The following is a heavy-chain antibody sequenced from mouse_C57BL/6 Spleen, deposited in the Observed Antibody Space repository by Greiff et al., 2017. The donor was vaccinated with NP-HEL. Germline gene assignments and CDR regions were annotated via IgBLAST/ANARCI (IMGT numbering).Heavy chain of an antibody. Sequence: QVQLQQPGAELVMPGASVKLSCKASGYTFTSYWMHWVKQRPGQGLEWIGEIDPSDSYTNYNQKFKGKSTLTVDKSSSTAYMQLSSLTSEDSAVYYCARNHYGSSRPYYFDYWGQGTTLTVSS. CDR1: GYTFTSYW. CDR2: IDPSDSYT. V-gene: IGHV1-69*01. J-gene: IGHJ2*01. D-gene: IGHD1-1*01. CDR3: ARNHYGSSRPYYFDY.